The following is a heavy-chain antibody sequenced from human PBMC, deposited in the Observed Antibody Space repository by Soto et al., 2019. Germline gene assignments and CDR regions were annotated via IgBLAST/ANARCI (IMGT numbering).Heavy chain of an antibody. CDR2: IYYSGST. D-gene: IGHD5-12*01. CDR1: GGSISSSSYY. V-gene: IGHV4-39*01. Sequence: SETLSLTCTVSGGSISSSSYYWGWIRQPPGKGLEWIGSIYYSGSTYYNPSLKSRVTISVDTSKNQFSLKLSSVTAADTAVYYCARGGDGYNSRHYYYGMDVWGQGTTVTAP. CDR3: ARGGDGYNSRHYYYGMDV. J-gene: IGHJ6*02.